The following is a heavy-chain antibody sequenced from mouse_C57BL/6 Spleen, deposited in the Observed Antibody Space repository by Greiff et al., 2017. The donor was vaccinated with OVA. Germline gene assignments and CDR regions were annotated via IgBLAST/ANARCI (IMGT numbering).Heavy chain of an antibody. CDR1: GYTFTSYG. CDR2: IYPRSGNT. D-gene: IGHD2-4*01. J-gene: IGHJ2*01. CDR3: ARMTDYAFDY. Sequence: AQLQQSGAELARPGASVKLSCKASGYTFTSYGISWVKQRTGQGLEWIGEIYPRSGNTYYNEKFKGKATLTADKSSSTAYMELRSLTSEDSAVYFCARMTDYAFDYWGQGTTLTVSS. V-gene: IGHV1-81*01.